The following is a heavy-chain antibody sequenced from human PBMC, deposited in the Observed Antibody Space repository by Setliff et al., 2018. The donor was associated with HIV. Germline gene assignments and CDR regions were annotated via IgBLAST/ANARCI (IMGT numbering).Heavy chain of an antibody. CDR3: ARDPGYKSTWYGVFDI. CDR1: GDAFTDYY. Sequence: GASVKVSCKASGDAFTDYYIHWVRQAPGQGLEWMGWINPNSGGTNYAQKFQGRVNMTRDTSISTTYMELSRLRSDDTAVYYCARDPGYKSTWYGVFDIWGQGTMVTVSS. CDR2: INPNSGGT. D-gene: IGHD6-13*01. V-gene: IGHV1-2*02. J-gene: IGHJ3*02.